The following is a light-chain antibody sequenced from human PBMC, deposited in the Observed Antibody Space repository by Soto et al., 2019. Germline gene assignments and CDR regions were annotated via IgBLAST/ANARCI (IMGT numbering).Light chain of an antibody. J-gene: IGLJ1*01. V-gene: IGLV2-23*02. CDR2: EVS. CDR1: SSDVGSYNL. Sequence: QSVLTQPASVSGSPGQSITISCTGTSSDVGSYNLVSWYQQHPGKAPKLMIYEVSKRPSGVSNRFSGSKSGNTASLTISGLQAEDEADYYCTSYAGDTAPYVFVTGTKVTVL. CDR3: TSYAGDTAPYV.